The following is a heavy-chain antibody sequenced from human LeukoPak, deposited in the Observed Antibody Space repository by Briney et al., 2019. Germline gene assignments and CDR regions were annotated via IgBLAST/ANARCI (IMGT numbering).Heavy chain of an antibody. CDR3: ARATYYYDSSGYYWDYGMDV. Sequence: NPSETLSLTCTVSGGSISSGDYYWSWIRQPPGKGLEWIGYIYYSGSTYYNTSLKSRVTISVDTSKNQFYLKLSSVTAADTAVYYCARATYYYDSSGYYWDYGMDVWGQGTTVTVSS. CDR1: GGSISSGDYY. CDR2: IYYSGST. J-gene: IGHJ6*02. V-gene: IGHV4-30-4*01. D-gene: IGHD3-22*01.